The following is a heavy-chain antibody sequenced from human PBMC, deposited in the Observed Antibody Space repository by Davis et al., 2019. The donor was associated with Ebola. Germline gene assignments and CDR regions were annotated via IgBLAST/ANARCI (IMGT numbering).Heavy chain of an antibody. CDR2: INSDGSGT. Sequence: GESLKISCAASGFTFSSYWMHWVRQAPGKGLVWVSRINSDGSGTSYADSVKGRFTISRDNAKNTLYLQMNSLRAEDTAVYYCARDPYLMGASNWFDPWGQGTLVTVSS. J-gene: IGHJ5*02. CDR1: GFTFSSYW. V-gene: IGHV3-74*01. D-gene: IGHD3-16*01. CDR3: ARDPYLMGASNWFDP.